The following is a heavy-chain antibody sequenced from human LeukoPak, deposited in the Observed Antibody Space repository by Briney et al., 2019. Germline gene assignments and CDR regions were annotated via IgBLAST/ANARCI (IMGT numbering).Heavy chain of an antibody. D-gene: IGHD3-3*01. Sequence: GASVKVSCKASGYTFTGYYMHWVRQAPGQGLEWMGWINPNSGGTNYAQKFQGRVTMTRDTSISTAYMELSSLRSEDTAVYYCARASYYDFWSGYVGRYYYYYMDVWGKGTTVTVSS. J-gene: IGHJ6*03. V-gene: IGHV1-2*02. CDR3: ARASYYDFWSGYVGRYYYYYMDV. CDR2: INPNSGGT. CDR1: GYTFTGYY.